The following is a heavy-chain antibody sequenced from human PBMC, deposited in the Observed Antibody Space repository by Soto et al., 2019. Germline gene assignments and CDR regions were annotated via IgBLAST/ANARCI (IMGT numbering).Heavy chain of an antibody. V-gene: IGHV1-8*01. D-gene: IGHD2-15*01. CDR1: GYTFTSYD. CDR2: MNPNSGNT. Sequence: EAPVKVSCKAPGYTFTSYDINWVRQATGQGLEWMGWMNPNSGNTGYAQKFQGRVTMTRNTSISTAYMELSSLRSEDTAVYYCARIVAGARPPRLVLRDYWGQGTLVTVSS. CDR3: ARIVAGARPPRLVLRDY. J-gene: IGHJ4*02.